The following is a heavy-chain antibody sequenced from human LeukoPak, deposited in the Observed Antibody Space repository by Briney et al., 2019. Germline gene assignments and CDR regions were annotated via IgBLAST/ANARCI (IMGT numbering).Heavy chain of an antibody. CDR3: ARDQRYFGWPYFDY. CDR2: IYYSGST. J-gene: IGHJ4*02. D-gene: IGHD3-9*01. CDR1: GGSISSFY. Sequence: PSETLSLTCTVSGGSISSFYWSWMRPPPGKGLEWIGYIYYSGSTNYNPSLKSRVTISVDTSKNQFSLKLSSVTAADTAVYYCARDQRYFGWPYFDYWGQGTLVTVSS. V-gene: IGHV4-59*01.